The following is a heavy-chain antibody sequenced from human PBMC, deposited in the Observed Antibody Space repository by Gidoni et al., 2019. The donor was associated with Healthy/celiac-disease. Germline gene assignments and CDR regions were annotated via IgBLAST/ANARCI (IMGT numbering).Heavy chain of an antibody. CDR1: GYTFTSFG. Sequence: QVQLVQSGAEVKQPGASVQVSCKASGYTFTSFGIRWVRQAPGQGLEWMGWISAYNGNTNDAQKLQGRVTMTTDTSTSTAYMELRSLRSDDTAVYYGAREGSLTGFDYWGQGTLVTVSS. CDR2: ISAYNGNT. V-gene: IGHV1-18*01. CDR3: AREGSLTGFDY. D-gene: IGHD7-27*01. J-gene: IGHJ4*02.